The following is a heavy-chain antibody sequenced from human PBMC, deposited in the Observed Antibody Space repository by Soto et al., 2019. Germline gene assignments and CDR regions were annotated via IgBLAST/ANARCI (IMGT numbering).Heavy chain of an antibody. CDR2: ISYDGSNK. D-gene: IGHD3-3*01. Sequence: PGGSLRLSCAASGFTFSSYGMHWVRQAPGKGLEWVAVISYDGSNKYYADSVKGRFTISRDNSKNTLYLQMNSLRAEDTAVYYCAKARRDFWSGLNLNWGQGTLVTVSS. CDR3: AKARRDFWSGLNLN. V-gene: IGHV3-30*18. J-gene: IGHJ4*02. CDR1: GFTFSSYG.